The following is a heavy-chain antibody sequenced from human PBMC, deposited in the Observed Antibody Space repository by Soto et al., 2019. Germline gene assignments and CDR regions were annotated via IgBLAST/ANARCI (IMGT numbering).Heavy chain of an antibody. CDR1: GFTLRGYD. CDR2: IGTAGDT. Sequence: EVQLVESGGGLVQPGGSLRLSCAASGFTLRGYDMHWVRQATGKGLEWVSAIGTAGDTYYAGSVKGRFTMSRENVKNSLYLQMNSLRVEDTAVYYCARGLAAGFDYWGQGTLVTVSS. J-gene: IGHJ4*02. CDR3: ARGLAAGFDY. V-gene: IGHV3-13*01. D-gene: IGHD6-25*01.